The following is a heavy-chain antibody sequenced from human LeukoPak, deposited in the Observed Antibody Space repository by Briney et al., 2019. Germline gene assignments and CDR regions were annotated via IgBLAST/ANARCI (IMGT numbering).Heavy chain of an antibody. CDR1: GFTFSSYA. V-gene: IGHV3-23*01. D-gene: IGHD3-9*01. CDR2: INSGGVNR. CDR3: AKYDDILTGYFTIDNWFDP. J-gene: IGHJ5*02. Sequence: GGSLRLSCAASGFTFSSYAMSWVRQAPGKGLEWVSDINSGGVNRYYADSVKGRFTISRDNSKNTLYLQMNSLRVEDTAVYYCAKYDDILTGYFTIDNWFDPWGQGTLVTVSS.